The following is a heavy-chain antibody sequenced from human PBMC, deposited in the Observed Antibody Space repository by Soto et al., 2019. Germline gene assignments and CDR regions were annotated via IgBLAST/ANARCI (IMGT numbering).Heavy chain of an antibody. V-gene: IGHV3-9*01. Sequence: LRLSCAASGFTFDDYAMHWVRQAPGKGLEWVSGISWNSGSIGYADSVKGRFTISRDNAKNSLYLQMNSLRAEDTALYYCAKNYDILTGYLTYYFDYWGQGTLVTVSS. CDR2: ISWNSGSI. CDR1: GFTFDDYA. CDR3: AKNYDILTGYLTYYFDY. J-gene: IGHJ4*02. D-gene: IGHD3-9*01.